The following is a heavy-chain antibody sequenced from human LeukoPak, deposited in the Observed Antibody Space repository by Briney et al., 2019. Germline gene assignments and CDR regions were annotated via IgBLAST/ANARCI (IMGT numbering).Heavy chain of an antibody. CDR1: GYTFTSYD. CDR3: ASLRHYSGSYSLDY. Sequence: GASVKVSCKASGYTFTSYDINWVRQATGQGLEWMGWMNPNSGNTGYAQKFQGRVTFTRNTSISTAYMELSSLRSEDTAVYYCASLRHYSGSYSLDYWGQGTLVTVSS. J-gene: IGHJ4*02. V-gene: IGHV1-8*03. CDR2: MNPNSGNT. D-gene: IGHD1-26*01.